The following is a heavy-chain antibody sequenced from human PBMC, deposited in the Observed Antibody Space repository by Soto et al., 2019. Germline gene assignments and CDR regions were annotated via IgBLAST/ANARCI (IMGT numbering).Heavy chain of an antibody. CDR1: GYTFVTYG. CDR3: ATTPSYSWDRPFDY. Sequence: ASVKVSCKSSGYTFVTYGITWVRQAPGQDLEWLGWISLYNDETRYAQNLQGRATLTRDTATSTVYMELTSLTPDDTAVYYCATTPSYSWDRPFDYWGQGTLVTVSS. J-gene: IGHJ4*01. V-gene: IGHV1-18*04. D-gene: IGHD3-16*02. CDR2: ISLYNDET.